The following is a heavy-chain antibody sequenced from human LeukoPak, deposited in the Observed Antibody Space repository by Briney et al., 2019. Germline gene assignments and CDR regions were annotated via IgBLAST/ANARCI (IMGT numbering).Heavy chain of an antibody. CDR1: GFTFSVYA. Sequence: PGGSLRLSCAASGFTFSVYAMSWVRQAPGKGLEWVSTISDSGDSTYYADSVKGRFTISRDNSKNTLYLVMNELRAEDTAVYYCARDRGDGYNSVYFDYWGQGTLVTVSS. CDR3: ARDRGDGYNSVYFDY. D-gene: IGHD5-24*01. J-gene: IGHJ4*02. V-gene: IGHV3-23*01. CDR2: ISDSGDST.